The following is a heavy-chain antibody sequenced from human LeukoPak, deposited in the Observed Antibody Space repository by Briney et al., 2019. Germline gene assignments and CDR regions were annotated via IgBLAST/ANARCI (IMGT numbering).Heavy chain of an antibody. J-gene: IGHJ4*02. CDR3: ARDMYSSGWEGSFDY. CDR2: ISYDGSNT. D-gene: IGHD6-19*01. Sequence: GRSLRLSCAASGFTFSSYAMHWVRQAPGKGLEWVAVISYDGSNTYYADSVKGRFTISRDNSKNTLYLQMNSLRAEDTAVYYCARDMYSSGWEGSFDYWGQGTLVTVSS. CDR1: GFTFSSYA. V-gene: IGHV3-30-3*01.